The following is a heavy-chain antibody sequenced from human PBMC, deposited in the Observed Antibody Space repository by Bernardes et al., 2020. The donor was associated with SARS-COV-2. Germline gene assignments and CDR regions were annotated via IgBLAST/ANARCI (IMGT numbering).Heavy chain of an antibody. CDR1: GATVITGSYY. CDR3: ARDRAPFCSSQRCIIDDVFDP. J-gene: IGHJ5*02. V-gene: IGHV4-61*03. D-gene: IGHD2-15*01. Sequence: SETLSLTCSFSGATVITGSYYWSWIRPTPGKGLEWIGSIYYSGTTTYSPSLKCRVTLSVDTSQNHFSLTMTSLTPADTAVYYCARDRAPFCSSQRCIIDDVFDPWGQGTLVTVSS. CDR2: IYYSGTT.